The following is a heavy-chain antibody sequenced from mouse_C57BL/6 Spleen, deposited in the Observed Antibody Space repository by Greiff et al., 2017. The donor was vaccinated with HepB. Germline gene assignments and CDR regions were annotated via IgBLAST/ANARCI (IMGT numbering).Heavy chain of an antibody. CDR2: IDPSDSYT. J-gene: IGHJ1*03. V-gene: IGHV1-59*01. CDR1: GYTFTSYW. D-gene: IGHD1-1*01. Sequence: QVQLQQPGAELVRPGTSVKLSCKASGYTFTSYWMHWVKQRPGQGLEWIGVIDPSDSYTNYNQKFKGKATLTVDTSSSTAYMQLSSLTSEDSAVYYCARRITTVVLEDFDGWGTGTTVTVSS. CDR3: ARRITTVVLEDFDG.